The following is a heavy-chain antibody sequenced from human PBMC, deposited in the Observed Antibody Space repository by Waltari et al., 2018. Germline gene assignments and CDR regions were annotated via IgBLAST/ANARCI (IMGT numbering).Heavy chain of an antibody. D-gene: IGHD6-6*01. J-gene: IGHJ6*02. V-gene: IGHV4-39*02. CDR2: FYDTGST. CDR3: AREYSTSWSYYGMDV. CDR1: GGSISSNTYY. Sequence: QLHLQESGPGLVKPSETLSLTCTVSGGSISSNTYYRGWIRQPPGKGLEWIGSFYDTGSTYYDPSLKSRVTISVETSKNQFSLKLRSVTAADTAVYYCAREYSTSWSYYGMDVWGQGTTVTVSS.